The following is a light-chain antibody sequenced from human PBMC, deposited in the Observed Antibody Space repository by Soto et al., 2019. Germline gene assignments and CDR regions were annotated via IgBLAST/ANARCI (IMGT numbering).Light chain of an antibody. Sequence: QSALTQPASVSGSPGQSITISCTGTSSDVGSYNLVSWYQQHPGKAPKLMIYEGSKRPSGVSNRFSGSKPGNTASLTISGLQAEDEADYYCCSYAGSSLYVFGTGTKVTVL. CDR3: CSYAGSSLYV. CDR2: EGS. CDR1: SSDVGSYNL. J-gene: IGLJ1*01. V-gene: IGLV2-23*01.